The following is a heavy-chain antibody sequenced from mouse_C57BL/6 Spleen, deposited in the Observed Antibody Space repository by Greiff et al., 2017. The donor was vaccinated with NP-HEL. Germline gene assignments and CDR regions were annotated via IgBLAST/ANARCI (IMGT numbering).Heavy chain of an antibody. D-gene: IGHD2-2*01. V-gene: IGHV14-1*01. CDR2: IDPEDGDT. J-gene: IGHJ3*01. CDR1: GFNIKDYY. Sequence: EVKLMESGAELVRPGASVKLSCTASGFNIKDYYMHWVKQRPEQGLEWIGRIDPEDGDTEYAPKFQGKATMTADTSSNTAYLQLSSLTSEDTAVYYCTTGPMVTTEGFAYWGQGTLVTVSA. CDR3: TTGPMVTTEGFAY.